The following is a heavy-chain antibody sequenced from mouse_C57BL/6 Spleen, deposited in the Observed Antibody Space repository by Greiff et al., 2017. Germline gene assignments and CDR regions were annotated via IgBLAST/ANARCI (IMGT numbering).Heavy chain of an antibody. CDR3: ASPIYYDYFAY. Sequence: QVQLQQPGAELVKPGASVTLSCKASGYTFTSYWVHWVKQRPGQGLEWIGMIHPNSGSTNYNEKFKSKATLTVDKSSSTAYMQLSSLTSEDSAVYYCASPIYYDYFAYWGQGTLVTVSA. D-gene: IGHD2-4*01. V-gene: IGHV1-64*01. J-gene: IGHJ3*01. CDR1: GYTFTSYW. CDR2: IHPNSGST.